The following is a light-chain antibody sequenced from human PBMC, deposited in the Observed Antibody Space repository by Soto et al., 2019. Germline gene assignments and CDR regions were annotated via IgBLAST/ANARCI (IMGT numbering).Light chain of an antibody. Sequence: DIQMTQSPSTLSASVGDRVTITCRASQSISSWLAWYQQKPGKAPNLLIYKASYLESGVPSRFSGSGSGTEFTLTISSLQPDDCATYYCQQYDNYSGTFGQGTKLEIK. V-gene: IGKV1-5*03. CDR1: QSISSW. CDR3: QQYDNYSGT. CDR2: KAS. J-gene: IGKJ2*01.